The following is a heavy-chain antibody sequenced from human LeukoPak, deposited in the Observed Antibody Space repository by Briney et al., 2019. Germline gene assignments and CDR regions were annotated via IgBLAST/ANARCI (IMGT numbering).Heavy chain of an antibody. CDR3: ARHYYDFWSGYLLPSNWFDP. Sequence: SETLSLTCTVSGGSISSYYWSWIRQPPGKGLEWIGYIYYSGSTNYNPSLKSRVTISVDTSKNQFSLKLSSVTAADTAVYYCARHYYDFWSGYLLPSNWFDPWGQEPWSPSPQ. V-gene: IGHV4-59*08. CDR1: GGSISSYY. J-gene: IGHJ5*02. D-gene: IGHD3-3*01. CDR2: IYYSGST.